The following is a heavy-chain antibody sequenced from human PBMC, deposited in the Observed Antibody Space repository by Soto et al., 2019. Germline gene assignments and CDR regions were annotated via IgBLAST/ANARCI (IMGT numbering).Heavy chain of an antibody. J-gene: IGHJ6*02. D-gene: IGHD3-3*01. V-gene: IGHV4-4*07. CDR2: IYTSGST. Sequence: NPSETLSLTCTVSGGSISSYYWSWIRQPAGKGLEWIGRIYTSGSTNYNPSLKSRVTMSVDTSKNQFSLKLSSVTAADTAVYYCARDRTYYDFWSGYYRYYYYGMDVWGQGTTVTVSS. CDR3: ARDRTYYDFWSGYYRYYYYGMDV. CDR1: GGSISSYY.